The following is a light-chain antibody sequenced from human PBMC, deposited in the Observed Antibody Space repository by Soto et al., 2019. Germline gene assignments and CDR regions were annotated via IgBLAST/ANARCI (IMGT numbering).Light chain of an antibody. J-gene: IGLJ2*01. CDR3: CSYAGSSTLV. CDR2: EGS. V-gene: IGLV2-23*01. Sequence: QSALTQPASVSGSPGQSITISCTGTSSDVGSYNLVSWYQQHPGKAPKFMIYEGSKRPSGVSIRFSGSKSGNTASLTISGLQAEDEADYYCCSYAGSSTLVFGGGTKLTVL. CDR1: SSDVGSYNL.